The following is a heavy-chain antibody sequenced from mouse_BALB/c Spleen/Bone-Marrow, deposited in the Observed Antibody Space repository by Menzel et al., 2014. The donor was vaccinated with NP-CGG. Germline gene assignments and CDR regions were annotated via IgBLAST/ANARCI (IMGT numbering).Heavy chain of an antibody. V-gene: IGHV1-69*01. J-gene: IGHJ3*01. D-gene: IGHD2-1*01. CDR1: GYTFTNYW. CDR2: IDTYDSYA. Sequence: QVQLQQSGAELVMPGASVKMSCKASGYTFTNYWIHWVKQRPGQGLEWIGAIDTYDSYASYNQKFKGKATLTSDESSSAVYMQLNSLRSEDSAFDYCARWNVNHGNYYWFPYRGPRTLVTVSA. CDR3: ARWNVNHGNYYWFPY.